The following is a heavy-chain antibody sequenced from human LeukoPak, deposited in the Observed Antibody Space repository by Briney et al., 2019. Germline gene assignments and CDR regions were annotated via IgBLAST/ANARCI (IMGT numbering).Heavy chain of an antibody. CDR3: ARATTYDILTGYSDY. Sequence: PGGSLRLSCAASGFTLNSYTMNWVRQAPGKGLEWVSSISSSSSYIYYADSVKGRFTISRDNAKKSLFLQMNSLRAEDTAVYYCARATTYDILTGYSDYWGQGTLVTVSS. D-gene: IGHD3-9*01. V-gene: IGHV3-21*01. J-gene: IGHJ4*02. CDR2: ISSSSSYI. CDR1: GFTLNSYT.